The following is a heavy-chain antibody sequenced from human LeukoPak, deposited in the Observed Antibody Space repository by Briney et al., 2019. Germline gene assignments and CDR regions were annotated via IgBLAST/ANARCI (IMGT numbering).Heavy chain of an antibody. CDR2: TSGSGGGT. J-gene: IGHJ4*02. D-gene: IGHD3-10*01. CDR1: GFSFNNYA. V-gene: IGHV3-23*01. CDR3: AKMRAYYYGSGTYFADY. Sequence: PGGSLRLSCAASGFSFNNYAMSWVRQAPGKGLEWVSATSGSGGGTYYADSVKGRFTISRDNSKNTVYLQMNSLRAEDTALYYCAKMRAYYYGSGTYFADYWGQGTLVTASS.